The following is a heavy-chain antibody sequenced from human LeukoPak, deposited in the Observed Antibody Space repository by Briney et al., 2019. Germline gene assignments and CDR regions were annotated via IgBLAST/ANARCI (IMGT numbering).Heavy chain of an antibody. CDR1: GFTFSSYG. V-gene: IGHV3-30*02. D-gene: IGHD6-19*01. Sequence: GGSLRLSCAASGFTFSSYGMHWVRQAPGKGLEWVAFIRYDGSNKYYADSVKGRFTISRDNSKNTLYLQTNSLRAEDTAVYYCAKGNSGWQQIFDYWGQGTLVTVSS. CDR2: IRYDGSNK. J-gene: IGHJ4*02. CDR3: AKGNSGWQQIFDY.